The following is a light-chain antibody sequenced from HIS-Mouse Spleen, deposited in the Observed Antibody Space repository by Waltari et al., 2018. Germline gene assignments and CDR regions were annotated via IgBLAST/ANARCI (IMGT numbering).Light chain of an antibody. Sequence: SYVLTQPPSVSVAPGKTARITCGGNNIGSKSVHWYQQKPGQAPVLVVYDDSDRPSGSPGRFSGSNSGNTATLTISRVEAGDEADYYCQVWDSSSDHPHWVFGGGTKLTVL. V-gene: IGLV3-21*03. CDR3: QVWDSSSDHPHWV. J-gene: IGLJ3*02. CDR1: NIGSKS. CDR2: DDS.